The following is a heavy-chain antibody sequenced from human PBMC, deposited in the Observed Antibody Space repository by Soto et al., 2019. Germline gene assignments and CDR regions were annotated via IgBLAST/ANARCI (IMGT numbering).Heavy chain of an antibody. J-gene: IGHJ4*02. CDR3: AVPLSHYYDSSGYSDYFDY. V-gene: IGHV1-46*01. CDR1: GYTFTSYY. Sequence: ASVKVSCKASGYTFTSYYMHWVRQAPGQGLEWMGIINPSGGSTSYAQKFQGRVTMTRDTSTSTVYMELSSLRSEDTAVYYCAVPLSHYYDSSGYSDYFDYWGQGTLVTVSS. D-gene: IGHD3-22*01. CDR2: INPSGGST.